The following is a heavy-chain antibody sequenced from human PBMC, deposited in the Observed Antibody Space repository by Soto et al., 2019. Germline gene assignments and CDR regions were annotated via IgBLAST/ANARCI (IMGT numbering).Heavy chain of an antibody. V-gene: IGHV3-23*01. CDR3: AKTTHIYYYGMDV. CDR1: GFTFSSYA. J-gene: IGHJ6*02. Sequence: EVQLLESGGGLVQPGGSLRLSCAASGFTFSSYAMRWVRQAPGKGLEWVSAISGSGGSTYYSDSVKGRFTISRDNSKNTLYLQMNSLRAEDTAVYYCAKTTHIYYYGMDVWGQGTTVTVSS. D-gene: IGHD1-1*01. CDR2: ISGSGGST.